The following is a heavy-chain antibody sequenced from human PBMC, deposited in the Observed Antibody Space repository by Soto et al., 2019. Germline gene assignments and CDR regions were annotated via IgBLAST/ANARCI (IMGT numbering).Heavy chain of an antibody. D-gene: IGHD3-22*01. J-gene: IGHJ5*02. CDR3: ARYDSSGSHWFDP. V-gene: IGHV3-30-3*01. CDR2: ISYDGSNK. Sequence: QVQLVESGGGVVQPGRSLRLSCAASGFTFSSYAMHWVRQAPGKGLEWVAVISYDGSNKYYADSVKGRFTISRDNSKNTLYLQMISLRAEDTAVYYCARYDSSGSHWFDPWGQGTLVTVSS. CDR1: GFTFSSYA.